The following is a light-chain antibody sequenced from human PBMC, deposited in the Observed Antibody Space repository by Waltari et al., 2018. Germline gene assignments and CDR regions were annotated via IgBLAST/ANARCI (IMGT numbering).Light chain of an antibody. CDR3: QQYDSAVLT. J-gene: IGKJ4*01. Sequence: VLTQSPGPLSLSPGERAILSCRASQSVSSNSLVWYQQKPGQTPRRLIYGASSRATGIPERFSGSGSGTDFTLTISSLEPEDFAMYYCQQYDSAVLTFGGGTKVEIK. CDR1: QSVSSNS. V-gene: IGKV3-20*01. CDR2: GAS.